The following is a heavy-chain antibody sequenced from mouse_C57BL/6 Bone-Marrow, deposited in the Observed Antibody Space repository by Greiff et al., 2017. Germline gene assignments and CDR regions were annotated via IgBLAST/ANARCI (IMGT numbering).Heavy chain of an antibody. Sequence: EVNLVESGPGMVKPSQSLSLTCTVTGYSITSGYDWHWIRHFPGNKLEWMGYISYSGSTNYNPSLKSRISITHDTSKNHLFLKLNSVTTEDTATYYCARSGGTYKYDKGNAIGYRGQETSVTVSS. CDR3: ARSGGTYKYDKGNAIGY. CDR2: ISYSGST. V-gene: IGHV3-1*01. J-gene: IGHJ4*01. D-gene: IGHD2-14*01. CDR1: GYSITSGYD.